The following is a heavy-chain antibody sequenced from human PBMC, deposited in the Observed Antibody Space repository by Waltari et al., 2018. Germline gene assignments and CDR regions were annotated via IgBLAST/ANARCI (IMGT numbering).Heavy chain of an antibody. CDR1: GYTFTRYA. V-gene: IGHV1-18*01. CDR3: ARVTMVQGVIGSADY. D-gene: IGHD3-10*01. Sequence: QVQLVQSGAEVKKPWASVKVSCKASGYTFTRYALSWVRQAPDQGLEWMGWISAYNGNTNYAQKLQGRVTMTTDTSTSTAYMELRSLRSDDTAVYYCARVTMVQGVIGSADYWGQGTLVTVSS. CDR2: ISAYNGNT. J-gene: IGHJ4*02.